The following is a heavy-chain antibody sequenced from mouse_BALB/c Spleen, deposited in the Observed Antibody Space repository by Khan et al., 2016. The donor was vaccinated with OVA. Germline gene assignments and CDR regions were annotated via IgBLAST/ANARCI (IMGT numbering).Heavy chain of an antibody. J-gene: IGHJ4*01. CDR2: INPRSGYT. Sequence: VQLQQSGADLARPGASVRMSCKASGYTFTSNTMHWVKQRPGQGLEWIGYINPRSGYTNYNQNFKDKATFTADTSSSTAYMQLSSLTSEDSSVYYCARRTTGYTMDYWGQGTSVTVSS. V-gene: IGHV1-4*01. CDR3: ARRTTGYTMDY. D-gene: IGHD2-14*01. CDR1: GYTFTSNT.